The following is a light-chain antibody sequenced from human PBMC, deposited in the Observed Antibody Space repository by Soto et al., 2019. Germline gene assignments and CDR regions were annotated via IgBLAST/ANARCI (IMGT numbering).Light chain of an antibody. J-gene: IGLJ1*01. CDR3: CSYVGSYTSYV. CDR1: SSDVGGYNF. CDR2: DVT. V-gene: IGLV2-11*01. Sequence: QSALTQPRSVSGSPGQSVTISCTGTSSDVGGYNFVSWYQQHPGKAPKFMIYDVTNRPSGVPDRFSCSKSGNTASLTISGLQAEDEADDYCCSYVGSYTSYVFGTGTKLTVL.